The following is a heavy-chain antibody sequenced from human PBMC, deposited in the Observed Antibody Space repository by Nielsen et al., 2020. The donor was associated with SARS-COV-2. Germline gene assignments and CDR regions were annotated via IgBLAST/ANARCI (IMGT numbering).Heavy chain of an antibody. CDR1: GFTFDDYG. D-gene: IGHD6-6*01. CDR2: INWNGGST. Sequence: GESLKISCAASGFTFDDYGMSWVRQAPGKGLEWVSGINWNGGSTGYADSVKGRFTISRDNAKNSLYLQMNSLRAEDTAVYYCARTEYSSPYYYYYYGMDVWGQGTTVTVSS. CDR3: ARTEYSSPYYYYYYGMDV. J-gene: IGHJ6*02. V-gene: IGHV3-20*04.